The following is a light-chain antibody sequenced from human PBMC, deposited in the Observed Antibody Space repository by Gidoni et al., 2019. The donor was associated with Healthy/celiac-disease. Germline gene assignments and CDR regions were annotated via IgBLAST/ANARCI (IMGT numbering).Light chain of an antibody. CDR3: NSRDSSGNPFV. J-gene: IGLJ1*01. Sequence: SSELTQHPAVSVALGQTVMITCQGDSLRIYYASWYQQKPGQAPVLVIYGKNNRPSGIPDPFSGSSSGNTASLTITGAQAEDEADYYCNSRDSSGNPFVFGTGTKVTVL. CDR2: GKN. V-gene: IGLV3-19*01. CDR1: SLRIYY.